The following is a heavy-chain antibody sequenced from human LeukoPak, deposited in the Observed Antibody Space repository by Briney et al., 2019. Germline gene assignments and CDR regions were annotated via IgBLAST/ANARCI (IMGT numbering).Heavy chain of an antibody. CDR1: GGSISSYY. CDR2: IYYSGST. V-gene: IGHV4-59*01. J-gene: IGHJ2*01. D-gene: IGHD6-13*01. Sequence: SETLSLTCTVSGGSISSYYWSWIRQPPGKGLEWIGYIYYSGSTNYNPSLKSRVTISVDTSKDQFSLKLSSVTAADTAVYYCARVYYSSSYDYWYFDLWGRGTLVTVSS. CDR3: ARVYYSSSYDYWYFDL.